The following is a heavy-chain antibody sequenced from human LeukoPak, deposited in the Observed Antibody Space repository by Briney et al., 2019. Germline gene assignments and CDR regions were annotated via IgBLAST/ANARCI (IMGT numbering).Heavy chain of an antibody. CDR3: AKLGYYDSSGSPPWDY. V-gene: IGHV3-23*01. CDR1: GFTFSSYA. Sequence: GGSLRLSCAASGFTFSSYAMSWVRQAPGKGLEWVSAISGSGGSTYYADSVKGRFTISRDNSKNTLYLQMNSLRAEDTAVYYLAKLGYYDSSGSPPWDYWGKGTLVTVSS. CDR2: ISGSGGST. J-gene: IGHJ4*02. D-gene: IGHD3-22*01.